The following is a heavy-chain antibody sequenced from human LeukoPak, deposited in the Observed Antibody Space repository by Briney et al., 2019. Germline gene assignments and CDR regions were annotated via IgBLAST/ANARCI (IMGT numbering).Heavy chain of an antibody. D-gene: IGHD3-10*01. J-gene: IGHJ4*02. Sequence: GGSLRLSCVASGFTFSSYAMSWVRQAPGKGLEWVSDISGSGGSTYYADSAKGRFTISRDNSKNTLYLQMNSLRAEDTAVYYCAKDLRAVRLLWFGEPFGYWGQGTLVTVSS. V-gene: IGHV3-23*01. CDR2: ISGSGGST. CDR1: GFTFSSYA. CDR3: AKDLRAVRLLWFGEPFGY.